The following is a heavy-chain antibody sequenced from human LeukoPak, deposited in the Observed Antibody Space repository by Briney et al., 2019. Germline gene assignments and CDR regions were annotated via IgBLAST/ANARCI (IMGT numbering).Heavy chain of an antibody. V-gene: IGHV4-61*02. D-gene: IGHD2-15*01. J-gene: IGHJ4*02. CDR3: ARDSRCVGSGGSCYPDY. CDR2: IYTSGST. CDR1: GGSISSGSYY. Sequence: SQTLSLTCTVSGGSISSGSYYWSWIRQPAGKGLEWIGRIYTSGSTNYNPSLKSRVTMSVDTSKNQFSLKLSSVTAADTAVYYCARDSRCVGSGGSCYPDYWGQGTLVTVSS.